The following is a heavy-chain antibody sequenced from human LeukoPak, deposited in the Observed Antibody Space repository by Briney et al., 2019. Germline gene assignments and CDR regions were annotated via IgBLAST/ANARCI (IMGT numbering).Heavy chain of an antibody. D-gene: IGHD6-19*01. CDR2: IIHSGGT. J-gene: IGHJ5*02. V-gene: IGHV4-34*01. CDR3: ARGPLAFRRVAGIFS. Sequence: SEILSLTCAVSGGSFNGYSYTWIRQPPGKGLEWIREIIHSGGTSYNPSLKSRLTISVDTSRKQFSLKLTSVTAADTALYFCARGPLAFRRVAGIFSWGRGTQVTVSS. CDR1: GGSFNGYS.